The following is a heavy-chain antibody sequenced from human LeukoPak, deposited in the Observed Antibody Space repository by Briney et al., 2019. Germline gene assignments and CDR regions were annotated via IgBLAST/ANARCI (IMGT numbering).Heavy chain of an antibody. CDR3: ASVGVVADYGLDV. CDR1: GYTFTGYY. D-gene: IGHD2-15*01. Sequence: ASVKVSCKASGYTFTGYYMQWVRQAPGQGLEWMGWINPHSGDTYYAQNFQGRVTMTRDTSISTAYMELSRLRSDDTAVYYCASVGVVADYGLDVWGQGTTVTVSS. V-gene: IGHV1-2*02. J-gene: IGHJ6*02. CDR2: INPHSGDT.